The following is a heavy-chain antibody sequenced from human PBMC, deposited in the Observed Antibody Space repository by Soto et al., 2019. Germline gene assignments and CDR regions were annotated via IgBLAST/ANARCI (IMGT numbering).Heavy chain of an antibody. CDR2: IYWDDGK. V-gene: IGHV2-5*02. D-gene: IGHD3-10*01. CDR1: GFSLNGSGVR. CDR3: AHGEYSGDGLCFFDY. Sequence: SGPTLMNPTQTLTLTCNLSGFSLNGSGVRVGWISQSPGKALEWLALIYWDDGKRYSPSLKNRLTVTKDTLKNQVVLTMTNMDPADTGTYYCAHGEYSGDGLCFFDYWGQGTLGIV. J-gene: IGHJ4*02.